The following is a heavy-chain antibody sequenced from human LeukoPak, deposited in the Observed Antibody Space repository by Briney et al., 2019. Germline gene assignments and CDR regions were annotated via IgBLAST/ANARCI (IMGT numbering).Heavy chain of an antibody. CDR3: AKNKRSRVVGTFDPTSKYYFDY. Sequence: GGSLRLSCAASGFTFSSYAMSWVRQAPGKGLEWVSVISGSGGSTYYADSVKGRFTISRDNSKNTLYLQMNSLRAEDTAVYYCAKNKRSRVVGTFDPTSKYYFDYWGQGTLVTVSS. CDR2: ISGSGGST. V-gene: IGHV3-23*01. CDR1: GFTFSSYA. J-gene: IGHJ4*02. D-gene: IGHD6-19*01.